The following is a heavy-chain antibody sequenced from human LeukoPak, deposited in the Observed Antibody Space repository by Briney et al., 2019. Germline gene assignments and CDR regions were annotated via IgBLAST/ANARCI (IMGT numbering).Heavy chain of an antibody. V-gene: IGHV3-49*04. J-gene: IGHJ4*02. CDR1: GFTVGDYA. Sequence: PGGSLRVSCTASGFTVGDYAMSWVRQAPGKGLEWVGLIRSKAYGGTTEYAASVKGRFTVSRDDSKSIAYLQMNSLKTEDTAVYYCTRGRVTMIRGVIAYFDYWGQGTLVTVSS. CDR2: IRSKAYGGTT. CDR3: TRGRVTMIRGVIAYFDY. D-gene: IGHD3-10*01.